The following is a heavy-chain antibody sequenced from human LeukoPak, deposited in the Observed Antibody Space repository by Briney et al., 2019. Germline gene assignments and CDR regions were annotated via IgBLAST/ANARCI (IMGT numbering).Heavy chain of an antibody. Sequence: GASIKVSCKASGYTFTDYYIHWVRQAPGQGLEWMGWMNPNSGNTGYAQKFQGRVTMTRNTSISTAYMELSRLRSDDTALYYCARGRYFDWLPFDYWGQGTLVTVSS. CDR2: MNPNSGNT. D-gene: IGHD3-9*01. CDR1: GYTFTDYY. CDR3: ARGRYFDWLPFDY. V-gene: IGHV1-8*02. J-gene: IGHJ4*02.